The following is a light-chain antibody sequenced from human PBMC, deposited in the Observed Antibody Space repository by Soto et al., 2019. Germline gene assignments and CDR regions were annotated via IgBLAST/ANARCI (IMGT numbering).Light chain of an antibody. CDR1: QTISRGD. J-gene: IGKJ3*01. CDR2: ATS. CDR3: YRYYTSPHT. Sequence: EIVLTQSPGTLSLSPGETEPLSCRTSQTISRGDLAWYQQRPGQAPRLLVSATSRRATGLPDRFYGYGSGTDFTLTNSNLEAEDFGVYFCYRYYTSPHTFAPWTRVDIK. V-gene: IGKV3-20*01.